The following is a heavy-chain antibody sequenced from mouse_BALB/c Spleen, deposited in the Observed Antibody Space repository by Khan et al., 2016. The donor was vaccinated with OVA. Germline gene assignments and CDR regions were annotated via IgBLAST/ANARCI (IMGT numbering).Heavy chain of an antibody. Sequence: VQLQESGSELAKPGASVKMSCKASGYTFTSYWMHWVKQRPGQGPEWIGYINPATDYTEYNQKFKNKATLTADKSSSTAYMQLNSLTSEDSAVYYCVNHGSSSDWFTYWGQGTPVTVSA. CDR2: INPATDYT. D-gene: IGHD1-1*01. CDR1: GYTFTSYW. J-gene: IGHJ3*01. V-gene: IGHV1-7*01. CDR3: VNHGSSSDWFTY.